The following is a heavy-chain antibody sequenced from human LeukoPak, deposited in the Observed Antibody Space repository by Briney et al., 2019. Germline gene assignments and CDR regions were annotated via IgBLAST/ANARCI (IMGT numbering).Heavy chain of an antibody. V-gene: IGHV4-59*01. D-gene: IGHD6-19*01. CDR1: GGSISSYY. CDR3: ARDFIAVAGTDAHYYYYYGMDV. CDR2: IYHSGST. J-gene: IGHJ6*02. Sequence: SETLSLTCTVSGGSISSYYWSWIRQPPGKGLEWIGYIYHSGSTNYNPSLKSRVTISVDTSKNQFSLKLSSVTAADTAVYYCARDFIAVAGTDAHYYYYYGMDVWGQGTTVTVSS.